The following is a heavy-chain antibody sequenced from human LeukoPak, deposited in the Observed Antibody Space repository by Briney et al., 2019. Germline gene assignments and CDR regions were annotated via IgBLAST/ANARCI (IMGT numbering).Heavy chain of an antibody. V-gene: IGHV3-64*01. Sequence: GGSLRLSCAASGFTFSTYAMHWFRQAPGKGVEYVSSISSNGGSTYYANSVKGRFTISRDNSKNTLYLQMDSLRAEDMAVYYCARDPGYISEDWLYPWGQGILVTVSS. D-gene: IGHD6-13*01. CDR1: GFTFSTYA. CDR3: ARDPGYISEDWLYP. CDR2: ISSNGGST. J-gene: IGHJ5*02.